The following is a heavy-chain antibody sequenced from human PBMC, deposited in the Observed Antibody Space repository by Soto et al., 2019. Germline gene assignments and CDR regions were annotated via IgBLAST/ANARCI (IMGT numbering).Heavy chain of an antibody. Sequence: SETLSLTCTVSGGSISSYYWSWIRQPPGKGLEWIGYIYYSGSTNYNPSLKSRVTISVDTSKNQFSLKLSSVTAADTAVYYCARLDAVTTGYYYYYYMDVWGKGTTVTVSS. J-gene: IGHJ6*03. CDR1: GGSISSYY. CDR3: ARLDAVTTGYYYYYYMDV. V-gene: IGHV4-59*08. D-gene: IGHD4-17*01. CDR2: IYYSGST.